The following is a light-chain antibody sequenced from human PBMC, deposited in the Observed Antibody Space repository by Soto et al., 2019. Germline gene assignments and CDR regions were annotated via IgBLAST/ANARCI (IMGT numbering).Light chain of an antibody. Sequence: EIVLTQSPATLSLSPRERATLSCGASQSVSSSHLAWYQQKPGLAPRLLIYDVSSKATGIPDRFSGSGSGTVFNLTISRLDPEDFAFYYWQHYVSSRLTLVVGIMVDIK. CDR1: QSVSSSH. V-gene: IGKV3D-20*01. CDR3: QHYVSSRLT. J-gene: IGKJ4*01. CDR2: DVS.